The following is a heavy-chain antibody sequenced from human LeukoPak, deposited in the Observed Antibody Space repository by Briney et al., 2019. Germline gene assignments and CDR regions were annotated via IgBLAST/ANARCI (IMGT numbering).Heavy chain of an antibody. CDR3: ARQYSYGHDY. CDR1: GFIFSNYW. V-gene: IGHV3-74*01. CDR2: INGDGSNK. J-gene: IGHJ4*02. Sequence: GGSLRLSCAASGFIFSNYWMHWVRQAPGKGLVWVSRINGDGSNKIYADSVKGRFTISRDNAKNTLYLQMNSLTAEDTAVYYCARQYSYGHDYWGQGTLVTVSS. D-gene: IGHD5-18*01.